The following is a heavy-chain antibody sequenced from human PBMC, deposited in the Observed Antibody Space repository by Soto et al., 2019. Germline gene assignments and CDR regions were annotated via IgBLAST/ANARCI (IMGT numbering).Heavy chain of an antibody. Sequence: PGGSLRLSCGAPGVTLKDHGMHWVRQAPGKGLEWVAVISYDGKQTYYADSVKGRFTVSKDKPKRTLYLQMDSLRVDDTAVYYCARDGWGSNWYFEIWGRGTLVTVSS. V-gene: IGHV3-30*03. CDR2: ISYDGKQT. D-gene: IGHD3-16*01. CDR1: GVTLKDHG. CDR3: ARDGWGSNWYFEI. J-gene: IGHJ2*01.